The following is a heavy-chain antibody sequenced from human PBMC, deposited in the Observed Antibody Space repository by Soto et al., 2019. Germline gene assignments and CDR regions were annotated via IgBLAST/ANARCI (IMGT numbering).Heavy chain of an antibody. CDR2: IYSGGNT. CDR1: GFTVSSNC. CDR3: ARDSSPYCSGSTCYLYYFDY. D-gene: IGHD2-15*01. J-gene: IGHJ4*02. V-gene: IGHV3-66*01. Sequence: GGSLRLSCAASGFTVSSNCMTWVRQAPGQGLERVSVIYSGGNTYYADAVKGRFTISRDNSKNTLYLQMNSLRVEDTAVYYCARDSSPYCSGSTCYLYYFDYWGQGALVTVSS.